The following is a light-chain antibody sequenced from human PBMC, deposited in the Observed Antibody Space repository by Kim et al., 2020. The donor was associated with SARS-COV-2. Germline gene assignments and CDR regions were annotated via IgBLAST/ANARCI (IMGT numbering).Light chain of an antibody. CDR2: AAS. J-gene: IGKJ3*01. CDR3: QQSDHLPMT. Sequence: AALGDRVTFPWRASQAVSPSVTWYQPKPGKAPKLLIYAASTLEAGVPSRFSGSGSESEFTLIINSLQPEDIATYYCQQSDHLPMTFGPGTKVDIK. V-gene: IGKV1-12*01. CDR1: QAVSPS.